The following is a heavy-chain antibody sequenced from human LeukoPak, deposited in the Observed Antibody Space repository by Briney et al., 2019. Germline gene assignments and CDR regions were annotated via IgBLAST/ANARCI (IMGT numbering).Heavy chain of an antibody. Sequence: ASVKVSCKASGYTFSNYGINWVRQAPGQGLEWMGWISACNGNTKYSQKFQDRVTITTDTSTSTAYLELSGLRFEDTAVYFCARAMCSSAGATDDLDYWGQGTLVTVSS. J-gene: IGHJ4*02. V-gene: IGHV1-3*01. CDR1: GYTFSNYG. D-gene: IGHD5-12*01. CDR3: ARAMCSSAGATDDLDY. CDR2: ISACNGNT.